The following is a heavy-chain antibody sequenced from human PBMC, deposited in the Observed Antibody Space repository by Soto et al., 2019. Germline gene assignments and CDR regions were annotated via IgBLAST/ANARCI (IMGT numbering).Heavy chain of an antibody. Sequence: ETLSLTCTVSGGAISTYYWTWIRQPAGKGLEWIGRIYSSGSTKYNPSLQSRVTMSLDTSNNQFSLRLTSVTAADTAVYYCAKDRRIAAADYFDYWGQGTLVTVSS. CDR3: AKDRRIAAADYFDY. CDR1: GGAISTYY. D-gene: IGHD6-13*01. CDR2: IYSSGST. J-gene: IGHJ4*02. V-gene: IGHV4-4*07.